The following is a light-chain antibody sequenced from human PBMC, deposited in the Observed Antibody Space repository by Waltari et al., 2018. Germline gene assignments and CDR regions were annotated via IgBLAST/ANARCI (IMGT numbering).Light chain of an antibody. J-gene: IGKJ1*01. CDR1: QSVLYSSNNKNY. V-gene: IGKV4-1*01. CDR2: WAS. CDR3: QQYYSDPWT. Sequence: DLVMTQSPDSLAVSLGERATINCNSSQSVLYSSNNKNYLAWYQQRPGQPPKLLIYWASTRESGVPDRFSGSGSGTDFTLIISSLQAEDVAVYYCQQYYSDPWTFGQGTKVEIK.